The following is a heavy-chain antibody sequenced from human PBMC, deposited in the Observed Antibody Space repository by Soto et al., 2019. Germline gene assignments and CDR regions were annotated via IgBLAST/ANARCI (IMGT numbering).Heavy chain of an antibody. CDR2: IYYSGST. Sequence: SETLSLTCTVSGGSISSYYWSLIRQPPGKGLEWIGYIYYSGSTNYNPSLKSRVTISVDTSKNQFSLKLSSVTAADTAVYYCARDRADSSGYYSPYFDYWGQGTLVTVS. D-gene: IGHD3-22*01. V-gene: IGHV4-59*01. J-gene: IGHJ4*02. CDR1: GGSISSYY. CDR3: ARDRADSSGYYSPYFDY.